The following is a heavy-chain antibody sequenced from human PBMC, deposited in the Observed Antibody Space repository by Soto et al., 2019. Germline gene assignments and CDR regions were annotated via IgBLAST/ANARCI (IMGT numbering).Heavy chain of an antibody. D-gene: IGHD2-2*02. V-gene: IGHV5-51*01. CDR3: ARQVGYCSSTSCYTSSGMDV. CDR2: IYPGDSDT. CDR1: GYSFTSYW. J-gene: IGHJ6*02. Sequence: GESLKISCRGSGYSFTSYWIGWVRQMPGKGLEWMGIIYPGDSDTRYSPSFQGQVTISADKSISTAYLQWSSLKASDTAMYYCARQVGYCSSTSCYTSSGMDVWGQGTTVTVSS.